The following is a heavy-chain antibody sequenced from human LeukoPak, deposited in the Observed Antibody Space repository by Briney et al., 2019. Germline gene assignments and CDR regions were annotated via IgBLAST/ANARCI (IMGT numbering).Heavy chain of an antibody. CDR1: GYSFTSYW. D-gene: IGHD2-21*02. J-gene: IGHJ3*02. V-gene: IGHV5-51*01. CDR3: ARLPVTYCGGDCYLPNDAFDI. CDR2: IYPGDSDT. Sequence: GESLQISCKGSGYSFTSYWIGWVRQMPGKGLEWMGIIYPGDSDTRYSPSFQGQVTISADKSISTAYLQWSSLKASDTAMYYCARLPVTYCGGDCYLPNDAFDIWGQGTMVTVSS.